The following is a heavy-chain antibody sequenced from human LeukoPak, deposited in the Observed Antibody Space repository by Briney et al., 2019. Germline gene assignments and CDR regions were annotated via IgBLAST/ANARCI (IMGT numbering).Heavy chain of an antibody. CDR3: AKGQSYYYDTSGYYCHFDY. D-gene: IGHD3-22*01. J-gene: IGHJ4*02. CDR1: GFTFSSYE. V-gene: IGHV3-23*01. CDR2: ISGSGGAT. Sequence: PGGSLRLSCAASGFTFSSYEMNWVRQAPGKGLEWVSGISGSGGATYHADSVKGRFSISRDNSRNTLHLQMSSLRAEDTAVYYCAKGQSYYYDTSGYYCHFDYWGQGTLVTVSS.